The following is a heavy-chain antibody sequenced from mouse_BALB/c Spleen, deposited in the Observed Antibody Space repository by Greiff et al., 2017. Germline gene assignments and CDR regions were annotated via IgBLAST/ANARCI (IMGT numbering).Heavy chain of an antibody. J-gene: IGHJ3*01. CDR3: ARDQTGNAWFAY. CDR2: ISNLAYSI. D-gene: IGHD4-1*01. V-gene: IGHV5-15*02. Sequence: EVNLVESGGGLVQPGGSRKLSCAASGFTFSDYGMAWVRQAPGKGPEWVAFISNLAYSIYYADTVTGRFTISRENAKNTLYLEMSSLRSEDTAMYYCARDQTGNAWFAYWGQGTLVTVSA. CDR1: GFTFSDYG.